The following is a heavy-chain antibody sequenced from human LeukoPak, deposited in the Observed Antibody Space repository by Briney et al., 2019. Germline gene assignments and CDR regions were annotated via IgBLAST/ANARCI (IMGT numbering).Heavy chain of an antibody. CDR3: AKVVVSDTGAFDI. V-gene: IGHV1-2*02. Sequence: GASVKVSCKASGYTFTGYYMHWVRQAPGQGLEWMGWINPNSGGTNYAQKFQGRVTMTRDTSISTAYMELSRLRSDDTAVYYCAKVVVSDTGAFDIWGRGTMVTVSS. CDR2: INPNSGGT. CDR1: GYTFTGYY. D-gene: IGHD2-15*01. J-gene: IGHJ3*02.